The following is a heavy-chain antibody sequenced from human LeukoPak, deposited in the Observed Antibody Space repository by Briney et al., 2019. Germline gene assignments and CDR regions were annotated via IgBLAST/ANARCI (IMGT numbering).Heavy chain of an antibody. V-gene: IGHV3-48*03. CDR1: GFTFSRYE. CDR2: ISGSGSTI. CDR3: VAPGITMIGGA. J-gene: IGHJ6*04. D-gene: IGHD3-10*02. Sequence: GGSLRLSCAASGFTFSRYEMSWVRQAPGKGLEWVSYISGSGSTIYYADSVKGRFTISRDNAKNSLYLRMNSLRAEDMAVDYVVAPGITMIGGAWGKGTTVTISS.